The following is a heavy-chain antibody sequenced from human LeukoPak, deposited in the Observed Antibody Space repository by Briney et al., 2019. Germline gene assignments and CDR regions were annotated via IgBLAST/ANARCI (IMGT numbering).Heavy chain of an antibody. D-gene: IGHD3-10*01. CDR1: GGSISSSNW. CDR2: INHSGST. CDR3: ARHYAFDI. J-gene: IGHJ3*02. Sequence: PSETLSLTCAVSGGSISSSNWWSWVRQPPGKGLEWIGEINHSGSTNYNPSLKSRVTISVDTSKNQFSLKLSSVTAADTAVYYCARHYAFDIWGLGTMVTVSS. V-gene: IGHV4-4*02.